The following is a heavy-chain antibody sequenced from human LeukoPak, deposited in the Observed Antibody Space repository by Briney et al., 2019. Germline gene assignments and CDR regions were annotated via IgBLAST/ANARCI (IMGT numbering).Heavy chain of an antibody. V-gene: IGHV4-4*02. CDR1: GGFISSSNW. CDR3: LGSGSSYFDY. CDR2: IYHSGST. D-gene: IGHD3-10*01. J-gene: IGHJ4*02. Sequence: PSGTLSLTCAVSGGFISSSNWWSWVRQPPGKGLEWIGEIYHSGSTNYNPSLKSRVTISVDQSKNQFSLKLSSVTAGDTAVYYCLGSGSSYFDYWGQGTLVTVSS.